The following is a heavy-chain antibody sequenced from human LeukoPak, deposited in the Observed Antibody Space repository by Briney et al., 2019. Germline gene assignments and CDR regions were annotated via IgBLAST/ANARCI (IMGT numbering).Heavy chain of an antibody. D-gene: IGHD4-17*01. J-gene: IGHJ4*02. CDR1: GLTVNDNY. V-gene: IGHV3-53*01. CDR3: ARANPVYGDFDY. Sequence: GGSLRLSCALSGLTVNDNYMSWVRQAPGKGLGWVSLIFPDGQTYYADFVQGRFSISRDMSRNILFLDMSSLRAEDTAVFFCARANPVYGDFDYWGQGTLVTVSS. CDR2: IFPDGQT.